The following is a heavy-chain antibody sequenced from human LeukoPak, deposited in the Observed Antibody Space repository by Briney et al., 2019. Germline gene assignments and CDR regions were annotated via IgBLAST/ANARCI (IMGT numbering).Heavy chain of an antibody. CDR3: ARSPHILTGENFDY. Sequence: ASVKVSCKASGYSFTGYYMHWVRQAPGQGLEWMGWINPNHGDTNYAQKFQDRVSMTRDTSISTAYMHLSRLRSADTAVYYCARSPHILTGENFDYWGQGTLLTVSS. J-gene: IGHJ4*02. CDR1: GYSFTGYY. CDR2: INPNHGDT. V-gene: IGHV1-2*02. D-gene: IGHD3-9*01.